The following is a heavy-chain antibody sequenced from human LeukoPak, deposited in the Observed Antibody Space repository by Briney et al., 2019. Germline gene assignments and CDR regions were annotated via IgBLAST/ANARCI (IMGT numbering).Heavy chain of an antibody. V-gene: IGHV1-2*02. CDR1: GYTFTGYY. J-gene: IGHJ5*02. CDR3: ARDPTYYDSSGYYMSYNWFDP. D-gene: IGHD3-22*01. Sequence: ASVKVSCKASGYTFTGYYMHWVRQAPGQGLEWMGWINPNSGGTNYAQKFQGGVTMTRDTSISTAYMELSRLRSDDTAVYYCARDPTYYDSSGYYMSYNWFDPWGQGTLVTVSS. CDR2: INPNSGGT.